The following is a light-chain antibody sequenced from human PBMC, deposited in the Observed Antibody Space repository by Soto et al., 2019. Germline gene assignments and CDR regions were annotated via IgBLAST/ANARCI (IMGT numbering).Light chain of an antibody. J-gene: IGKJ1*01. CDR3: QHYNSYSEA. V-gene: IGKV1-5*03. CDR2: KAS. CDR1: QSIRRS. Sequence: DIQMTQSPSSLSASVADRVAITFRASQSIRRSLNWYQQKPQKAPKLLSYKASTLKSGVPSRFSGSGSGTEFTLTISSLQPDDFATYYCQHYNSYSEAFGQGTKVDIK.